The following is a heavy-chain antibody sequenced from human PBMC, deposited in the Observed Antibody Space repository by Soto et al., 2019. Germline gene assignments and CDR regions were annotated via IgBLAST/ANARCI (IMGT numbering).Heavy chain of an antibody. Sequence: QLQLQESGSGLVKPSQTLSLTCAVSGGSISSGNSYSWSWIRQPPGKGLEWIGSSSHSGSNSYNPALKGRVTMSVDKSKNQFSLNLSSVTAADMAVYYCARAVAPYLGTWFDPWVQGTLVIVSS. CDR3: ARAVAPYLGTWFDP. J-gene: IGHJ5*02. V-gene: IGHV4-30-2*01. CDR2: SSHSGSN. CDR1: GGSISSGNSYS. D-gene: IGHD3-16*01.